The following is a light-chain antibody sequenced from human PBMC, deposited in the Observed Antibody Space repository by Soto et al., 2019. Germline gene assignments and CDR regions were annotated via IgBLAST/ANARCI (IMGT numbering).Light chain of an antibody. Sequence: IVLTQSPGTLSLSPWERATLSCRASERLSSVYLAWYQQRPGQPPRLLIYGASNRATGIPDRFSGSGSGTDFTLTISRLEPEDFAVYYCQQHGSSPITFGQGTRLEIK. V-gene: IGKV3-20*01. CDR3: QQHGSSPIT. CDR2: GAS. J-gene: IGKJ5*01. CDR1: ERLSSVY.